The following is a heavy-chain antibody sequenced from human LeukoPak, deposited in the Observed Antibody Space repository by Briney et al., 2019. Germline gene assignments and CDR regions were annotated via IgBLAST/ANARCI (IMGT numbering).Heavy chain of an antibody. CDR2: MNPNSGNT. V-gene: IGHV1-8*01. Sequence: ASVKVSCKASGYTFTSYDINWVRQATGQGLEWMGWMNPNSGNTGYAQKFQGRVTMTEDTSTDTAYMELSSLRSEDTAVYYCARAVGDYDAFDIWGQGTMVTVSS. CDR1: GYTFTSYD. D-gene: IGHD4-17*01. J-gene: IGHJ3*02. CDR3: ARAVGDYDAFDI.